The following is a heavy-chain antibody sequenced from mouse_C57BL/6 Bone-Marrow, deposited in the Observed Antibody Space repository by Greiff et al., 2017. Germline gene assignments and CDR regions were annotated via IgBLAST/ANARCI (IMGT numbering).Heavy chain of an antibody. CDR3: ARRRKLGRGYAMDY. CDR2: INPSSGYT. CDR1: GYTFTSYT. Sequence: VMLVESGAELARPGASVKMSCKASGYTFTSYTMHWVKQRPGQGLEWIGYINPSSGYTKYNQKFKDKATLTADKSSSTAYMQLSSLTSEDSAVYYCARRRKLGRGYAMDYWGQGTSVTVSS. J-gene: IGHJ4*01. D-gene: IGHD4-1*01. V-gene: IGHV1-4*01.